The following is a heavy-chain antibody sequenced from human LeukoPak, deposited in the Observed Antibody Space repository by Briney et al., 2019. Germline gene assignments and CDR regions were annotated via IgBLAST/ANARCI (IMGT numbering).Heavy chain of an antibody. CDR2: INPNSGGT. Sequence: ASVKDSCKASGYTFTGYYMHWVRQAPGQGLEWMGWINPNSGGTNYAQKFQGWVTMTRDTSISTAYMELSRPRSDDTAVYYCARDDSSGEGMDVWGQGTTVTVSS. CDR1: GYTFTGYY. D-gene: IGHD3-22*01. J-gene: IGHJ6*02. CDR3: ARDDSSGEGMDV. V-gene: IGHV1-2*04.